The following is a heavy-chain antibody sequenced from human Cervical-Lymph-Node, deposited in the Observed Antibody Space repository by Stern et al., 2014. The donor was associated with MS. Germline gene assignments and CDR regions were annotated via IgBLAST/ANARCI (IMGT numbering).Heavy chain of an antibody. CDR3: ARDVQGSYDL. CDR1: GFTSSDHY. V-gene: IGHV3-72*01. D-gene: IGHD3-16*01. Sequence: EVQLLESGGGLVQPGGSLRLSCAASGFTSSDHYMDWVRQAPGKGLEWVGRTRSKADSYTTEYAASVKGRFTISRDDSKNSLYLQMNSLKTEDTAVYYCARDVQGSYDLWGQGTLVTVSS. CDR2: TRSKADSYTT. J-gene: IGHJ4*02.